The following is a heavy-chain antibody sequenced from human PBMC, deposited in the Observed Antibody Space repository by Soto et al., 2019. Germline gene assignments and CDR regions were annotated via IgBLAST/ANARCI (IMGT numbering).Heavy chain of an antibody. D-gene: IGHD3-9*01. CDR1: RITFIGYW. V-gene: IGHV3-7*05. J-gene: IGHJ1*01. Sequence: EVQLEQSGGGLVQPGGSLRLSCVASRITFIGYWMSWVRQAPGRGLEWVATIRQDGGQMYYVDSVKGRFTISRDRAKNSLYLHINSAAVGATAMSYCSRTGDYWGHGILVTVSS. CDR2: IRQDGGQM. CDR3: SRTGDY.